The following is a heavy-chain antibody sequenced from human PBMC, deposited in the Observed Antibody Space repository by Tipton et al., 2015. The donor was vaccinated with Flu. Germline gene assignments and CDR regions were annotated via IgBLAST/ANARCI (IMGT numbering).Heavy chain of an antibody. J-gene: IGHJ4*02. CDR1: GINFSRYA. CDR2: RSYDATLE. V-gene: IGHV3-30*07. Sequence: QLVQSGGGVVQPGGSLRLSCAASGINFSRYAMHWVRQAPGRGLEWVAVRSYDATLEYFADSVRGRFTISRDNSKNTLFLQMNSRRSNDTAVYYCASSPWFKEGRLPYWGQGILVTVSS. CDR3: ASSPWFKEGRLPY. D-gene: IGHD3-22*01.